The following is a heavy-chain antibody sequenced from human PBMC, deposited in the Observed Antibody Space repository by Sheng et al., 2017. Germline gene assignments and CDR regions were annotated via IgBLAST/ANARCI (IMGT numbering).Heavy chain of an antibody. CDR3: AKGYRNVDY. CDR2: IWSDGSIQ. J-gene: IGHJ4*02. V-gene: IGHV3-33*06. Sequence: QVQLVQSGGGVVQPGRSLRLSCAASGFTFSTYVMHWVRQAPGKGLEWVALIWSDGSIQYYGDSVKGRFTISRDNSNNMLYLQMNSLRNEDTAVYYCAKGYRNVDYWGQGTLVTVSS. D-gene: IGHD1-1*01. CDR1: GFTFSTYV.